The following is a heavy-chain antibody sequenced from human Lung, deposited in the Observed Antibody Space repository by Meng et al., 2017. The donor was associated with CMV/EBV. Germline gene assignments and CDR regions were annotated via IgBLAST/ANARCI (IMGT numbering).Heavy chain of an antibody. CDR2: MNTTSGNT. D-gene: IGHD2-15*01. CDR3: ARGYRSVSSCPVFDP. J-gene: IGHJ5*02. Sequence: GAAVKKTRAAVKVAFSASGYTFTSYDTSWVRRPTGEGLEWLGGMNTTSGNTSYAAQLQHRMTTTRNTSISTAYMELSSLRSEDTAVDYCARGYRSVSSCPVFDPWGQGTLVTVSS. V-gene: IGHV1-8*01. CDR1: GYTFTSYD.